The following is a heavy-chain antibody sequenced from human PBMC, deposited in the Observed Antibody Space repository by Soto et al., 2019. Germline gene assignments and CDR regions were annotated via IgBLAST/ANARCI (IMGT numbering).Heavy chain of an antibody. CDR3: VKGLWDLFRYFGY. J-gene: IGHJ4*01. CDR2: ISGNGVTT. V-gene: IGHV3-23*01. D-gene: IGHD1-26*01. Sequence: EVQLLESGGGLVQPGGSLRVSCAASGFGFTSHAMGWVRQAPGKGLEWVSLISGNGVTTYYADSMKGRVAISRDNAMNTVYVEMNSLRGEDTAVYYCVKGLWDLFRYFGYWGHGTLVTVSS. CDR1: GFGFTSHA.